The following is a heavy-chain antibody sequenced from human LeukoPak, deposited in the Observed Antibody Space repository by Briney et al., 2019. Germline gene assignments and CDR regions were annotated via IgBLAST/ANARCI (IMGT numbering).Heavy chain of an antibody. D-gene: IGHD3-10*01. CDR3: AGTERSTMVRGVSNNWFDP. CDR1: AGSISSYY. Sequence: SETLPLTCTVSAGSISSYYWSWIRHPPRKGLEWIGYMYYSGSTNYNPSLKSRVTISVYTSKNQFSLKLSSVNAADTAVYYCAGTERSTMVRGVSNNWFDPWGQGTLVTVSS. J-gene: IGHJ5*02. CDR2: MYYSGST. V-gene: IGHV4-59*01.